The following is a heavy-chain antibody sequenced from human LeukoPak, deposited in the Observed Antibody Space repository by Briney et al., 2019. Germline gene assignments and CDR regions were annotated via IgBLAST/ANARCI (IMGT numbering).Heavy chain of an antibody. CDR3: ARGYCSGGSCYVRRGMDV. D-gene: IGHD2-15*01. CDR2: INRSGST. CDR1: GGSFSGYY. Sequence: TSETLSLTCAVYGGSFSGYYWSWIRQPPGKGLEWIGEINRSGSTNYNPSLKSRVTISVDTSKNQFSLKLSSVTAADTAVYYCARGYCSGGSCYVRRGMDVWGQGTTVTVSS. V-gene: IGHV4-34*01. J-gene: IGHJ6*02.